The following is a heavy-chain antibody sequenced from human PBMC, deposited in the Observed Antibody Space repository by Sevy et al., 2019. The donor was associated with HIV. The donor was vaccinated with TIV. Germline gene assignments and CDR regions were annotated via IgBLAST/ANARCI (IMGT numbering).Heavy chain of an antibody. J-gene: IGHJ6*03. D-gene: IGHD3-3*01. Sequence: GGSLRLSCAASGFTFSSYGMHWVRQAPGKGLEWVAVISYDGSNKYYADSVKGRFTISRDNSKNTLYLQMNSLRAEDTAVYYCAKASSLDFWSGYYYMDVWGKGTTVTVS. CDR1: GFTFSSYG. CDR3: AKASSLDFWSGYYYMDV. V-gene: IGHV3-30*18. CDR2: ISYDGSNK.